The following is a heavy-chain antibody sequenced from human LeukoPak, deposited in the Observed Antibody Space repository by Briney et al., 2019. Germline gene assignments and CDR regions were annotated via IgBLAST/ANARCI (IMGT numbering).Heavy chain of an antibody. CDR2: INPSGGST. D-gene: IGHD5-18*01. V-gene: IGHV1-46*01. CDR3: ARDRGIQLWLPNLSLDY. Sequence: ASVKVSCKASGYTFTSYYMHWVRQAPGQGLEWMGIINPSGGSTSYAQKFQGRVTMTRDTSTSTAYMELSSQRSEDTAVYYCARDRGIQLWLPNLSLDYWGQGTLVTVSS. J-gene: IGHJ4*02. CDR1: GYTFTSYY.